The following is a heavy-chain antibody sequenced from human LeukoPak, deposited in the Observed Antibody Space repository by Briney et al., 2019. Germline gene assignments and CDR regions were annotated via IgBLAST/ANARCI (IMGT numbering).Heavy chain of an antibody. CDR3: ARQDALVLVIDPHDAFDI. CDR2: IYHSGST. Sequence: SETLSLTCAVSGYSISSGYYWGWIRQPPGKGLEWIGSIYHSGSTYYNPSLKSRVTISVDTSKNQFSLKRSSVTAADTAVYYCARQDALVLVIDPHDAFDIWGQGTMVTVSS. CDR1: GYSISSGYY. D-gene: IGHD3-9*01. J-gene: IGHJ3*02. V-gene: IGHV4-38-2*01.